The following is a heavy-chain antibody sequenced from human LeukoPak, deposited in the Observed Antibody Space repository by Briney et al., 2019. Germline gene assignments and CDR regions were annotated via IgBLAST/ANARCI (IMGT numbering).Heavy chain of an antibody. D-gene: IGHD3-22*01. J-gene: IGHJ4*02. V-gene: IGHV3-74*01. CDR3: ARGPRAYSSGYYYPFDY. CDR1: GFTFSSYW. Sequence: GGSLRLSCAASGFTFSSYWMHWVRQAPGKGLVWVSRINSDGSSTSSADSVKGRFTISRDNAKNTLYLQMNSLRAEDTAVYYCARGPRAYSSGYYYPFDYWGQGTLVTVSS. CDR2: INSDGSST.